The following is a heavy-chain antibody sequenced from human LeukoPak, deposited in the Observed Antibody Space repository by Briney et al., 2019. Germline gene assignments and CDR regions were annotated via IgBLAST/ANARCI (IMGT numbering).Heavy chain of an antibody. V-gene: IGHV3-23*01. CDR2: ISGSGGST. CDR3: AKAGDSSGWYARFYHPFDY. D-gene: IGHD6-19*01. CDR1: GFTFSSYA. Sequence: GGSLRLSCAASGFTFSSYAMSWVRQAPGKGLEWVSAISGSGGSTYYADSVKGRFTISRDNSKNTLYLQMNSLRAEDTAVYYCAKAGDSSGWYARFYHPFDYWGQGTLVTVSS. J-gene: IGHJ4*02.